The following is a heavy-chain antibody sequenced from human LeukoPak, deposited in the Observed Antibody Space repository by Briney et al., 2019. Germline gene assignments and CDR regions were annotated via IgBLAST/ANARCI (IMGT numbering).Heavy chain of an antibody. CDR3: ASYTMADPSDAFDI. J-gene: IGHJ3*02. CDR1: GGSISSSSYY. D-gene: IGHD3-10*01. CDR2: IYYSGST. V-gene: IGHV4-39*01. Sequence: PSETLSLTCTVSGGSISSSSYYWGWIRQPPGKGLEWIGSIYYSGSTYYSPSLKSRVTISVDTSKNQFSLKLSSVTATDTAVYYCASYTMADPSDAFDIWGQGTMVTVSS.